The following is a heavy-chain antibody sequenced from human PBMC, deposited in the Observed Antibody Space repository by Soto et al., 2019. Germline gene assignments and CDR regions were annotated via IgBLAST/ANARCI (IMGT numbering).Heavy chain of an antibody. CDR1: GGSISDSRYY. J-gene: IGHJ4*02. CDR3: ARTMGQQLGLLDY. V-gene: IGHV4-39*01. D-gene: IGHD6-13*01. Sequence: QLQLQESGPGLVKPSETLSLTCIVSGGSISDSRYYWGWIRQPPGKGLEWIGSIFYSGSTYYNPSLKSRVSISVDTSKNQFSLKLSSVTASDTAVFYCARTMGQQLGLLDYWGQGILVTVSS. CDR2: IFYSGST.